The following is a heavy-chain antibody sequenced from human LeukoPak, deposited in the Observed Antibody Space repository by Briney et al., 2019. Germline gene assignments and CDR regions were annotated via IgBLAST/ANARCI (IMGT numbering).Heavy chain of an antibody. D-gene: IGHD6-13*01. CDR2: IYYSGSI. J-gene: IGHJ6*03. Sequence: PSETLSLTCTVSGGSISSSSYYWGWIRQPPGKGLEWIGSIYYSGSINYNPSLKSRVTISVDTSKNQFSLKLSSVTAADTAVYYCASVPAAAGTGGCYYYYMDVWGKGTTVTVSS. V-gene: IGHV4-39*07. CDR1: GGSISSSSYY. CDR3: ASVPAAAGTGGCYYYYMDV.